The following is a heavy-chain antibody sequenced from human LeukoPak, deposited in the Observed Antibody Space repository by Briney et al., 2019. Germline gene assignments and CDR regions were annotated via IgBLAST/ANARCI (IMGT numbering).Heavy chain of an antibody. D-gene: IGHD6-19*01. Sequence: GGSLRLSCAASGFTFSSYSMNWVRQAPGKGLEWVPSISSSSSYIYYADSVKGRFTISRDNAKNSLYLQMNSLRAEDTAVYYCARAQQWLVPGAFDYWGQGTLVTVSS. CDR2: ISSSSSYI. V-gene: IGHV3-21*01. CDR1: GFTFSSYS. CDR3: ARAQQWLVPGAFDY. J-gene: IGHJ4*02.